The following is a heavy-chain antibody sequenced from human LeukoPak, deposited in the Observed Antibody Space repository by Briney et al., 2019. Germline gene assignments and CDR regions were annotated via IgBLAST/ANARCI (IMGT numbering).Heavy chain of an antibody. CDR3: ARGYDAFDI. CDR1: GGSISSGGYS. J-gene: IGHJ3*02. V-gene: IGHV4-30-2*01. Sequence: SQTLSLTCAVSGGSISSGGYSWSWIRQPPGKGLEWIVYIYHSGSTYYNPSLKSRVTISVDRSKNQFSLKLSSVTAADTAVYYCARGYDAFDIWGQGTMVTVSS. CDR2: IYHSGST.